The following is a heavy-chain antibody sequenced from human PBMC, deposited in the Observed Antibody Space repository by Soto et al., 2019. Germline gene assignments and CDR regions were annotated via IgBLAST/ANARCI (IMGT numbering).Heavy chain of an antibody. CDR3: ARDNHYDSTNYYFDY. Sequence: SETLSLTCTVSGGSISSGGYYWSWIRQHPGKGLEWIGYIYYSGSTYYNPSLKSRVTISVDRSKNQFSLKLSSVTAADTAVYYCARDNHYDSTNYYFDYWGQGTLVTVSS. J-gene: IGHJ4*02. CDR1: GGSISSGGYY. D-gene: IGHD3-22*01. V-gene: IGHV4-31*03. CDR2: IYYSGST.